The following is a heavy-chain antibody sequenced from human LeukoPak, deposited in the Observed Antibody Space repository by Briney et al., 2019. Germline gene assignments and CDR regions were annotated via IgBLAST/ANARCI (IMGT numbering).Heavy chain of an antibody. CDR1: GFTFDDYA. J-gene: IGHJ3*02. CDR3: AKPGSGSYFPDAFDI. Sequence: GGSLRLSCAASGFTFDDYAMHWVRQAPGKGLEWVSGISWNSGSIDYADSVKGRFTISRDNAMNSLYLQMNSLRAEDTALYYCAKPGSGSYFPDAFDIWGQGTMVTVSS. CDR2: ISWNSGSI. V-gene: IGHV3-9*01. D-gene: IGHD3-10*01.